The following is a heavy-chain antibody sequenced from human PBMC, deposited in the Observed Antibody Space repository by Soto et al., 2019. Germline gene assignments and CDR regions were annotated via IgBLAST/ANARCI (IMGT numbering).Heavy chain of an antibody. V-gene: IGHV3-73*01. D-gene: IGHD2-2*02. J-gene: IGHJ6*02. CDR1: GFIFSGSA. CDR2: IRSRANNFAT. Sequence: PXASLQLSCAASGFIFSGSAIHWVRQASGKGLEWVGRIRSRANNFATSSAASVKGRFTFSRDDSKNTAYLQMNTLKPEDTAVYYCARGQGAAIGDYYYHGMDVWGQGTTVTVSS. CDR3: ARGQGAAIGDYYYHGMDV.